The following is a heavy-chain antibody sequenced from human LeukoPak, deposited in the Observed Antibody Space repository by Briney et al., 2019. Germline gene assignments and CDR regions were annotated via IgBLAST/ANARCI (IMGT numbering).Heavy chain of an antibody. CDR2: INPNSGGT. J-gene: IGHJ6*02. Sequence: ASVKVSCKASGYTFTGYYMHWVRQAPGQGLEWMGWINPNSGGTNYAQKFQGWVTMTRDTSISTAYMELSRLRSDDTAVYYCARSGYYDILTGYGMDVRGQGTTVTVSS. V-gene: IGHV1-2*04. D-gene: IGHD3-9*01. CDR1: GYTFTGYY. CDR3: ARSGYYDILTGYGMDV.